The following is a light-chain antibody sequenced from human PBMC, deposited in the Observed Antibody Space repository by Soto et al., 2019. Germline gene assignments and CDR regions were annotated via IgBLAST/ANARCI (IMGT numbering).Light chain of an antibody. CDR3: QQYGSSPRT. V-gene: IGKV3-20*01. CDR2: GAS. Sequence: EIVLTQSPGTLSLSPGERATLSCRASQSVSSSYLAWYQQKPGQAPRLLLYGASSRATGVPDRFSGSVSGADFTLTISRLEPEDFAVYYCQQYGSSPRTFGQGTKVDIK. CDR1: QSVSSSY. J-gene: IGKJ1*01.